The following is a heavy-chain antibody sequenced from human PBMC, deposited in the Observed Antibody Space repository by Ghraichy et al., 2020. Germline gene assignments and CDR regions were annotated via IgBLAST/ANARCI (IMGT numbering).Heavy chain of an antibody. V-gene: IGHV4-39*01. CDR3: ARHGGAYGDYGLRYFDL. Sequence: SETLSLTCTVSGGSISSSSYYWGWIRQPPGKGLEWIGSIYYSGSTYYNPSLKSRVTISVDTSKNQFSLKLSSVTAADTAVYYCARHGGAYGDYGLRYFDLWGRGTLVTVSS. D-gene: IGHD4-17*01. CDR1: GGSISSSSYY. CDR2: IYYSGST. J-gene: IGHJ2*01.